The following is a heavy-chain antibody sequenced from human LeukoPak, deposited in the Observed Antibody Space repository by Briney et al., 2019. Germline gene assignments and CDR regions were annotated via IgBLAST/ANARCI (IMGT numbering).Heavy chain of an antibody. V-gene: IGHV3-7*01. CDR1: GFTFSSYW. CDR3: ARDRTAMNKYGPYDAFDI. CDR2: IKQDGSEK. Sequence: PGGSLRLSCAASGFTFSSYWMSWVRQAPGKGLEWVANIKQDGSEKYYVDSVKGRFTISRDNAKNSLYLQMNSLRAEDTAVYYCARDRTAMNKYGPYDAFDIWGQGTTVTVSS. J-gene: IGHJ3*02. D-gene: IGHD3-10*01.